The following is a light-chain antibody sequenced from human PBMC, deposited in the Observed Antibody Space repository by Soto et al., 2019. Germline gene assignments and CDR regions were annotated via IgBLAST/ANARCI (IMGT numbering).Light chain of an antibody. CDR2: TTN. CDR1: TGAVTSGYY. V-gene: IGLV7-43*01. Sequence: QTVVTQEPSLTVSPGGTVTLTCAPSTGAVTSGYYPNWFQQKPGQAPRALIYTTNNKHSWTPARFSGSLLGGKAALTLSGVQPEDEAEYYCLLMYGAAGVFGGGTKVTVL. J-gene: IGLJ3*02. CDR3: LLMYGAAGV.